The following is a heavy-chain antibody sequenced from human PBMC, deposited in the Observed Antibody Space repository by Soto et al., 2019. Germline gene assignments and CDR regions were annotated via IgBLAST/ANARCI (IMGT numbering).Heavy chain of an antibody. CDR1: GGKFSSYG. CDR2: ISSSSSYI. Sequence: GGSQRLWWGAAGGKFSSYGRNWVRKDKGKGLEWVSSISSSSSYIYYADSVKGGFTISRDNDNNSLYLQMNRLRGEDTAVYYNPTALPFTSRPFHSCGPAPLVTAS. CDR3: PTALPFTSRPFHS. V-gene: IGHV3-21*01. J-gene: IGHJ5*01. D-gene: IGHD3-16*01.